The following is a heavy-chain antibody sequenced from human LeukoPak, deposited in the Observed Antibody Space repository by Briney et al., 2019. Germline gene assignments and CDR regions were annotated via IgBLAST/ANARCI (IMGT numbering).Heavy chain of an antibody. V-gene: IGHV4-59*01. Sequence: SETLSLTCTVSGGSISSYYWSWIRQPPGKGLEWIGYIYYSGSTNYNPSLKSRVTISVDTSKNQFSLKLSSVTAADTAVYYCARDRSSGWQGAFDMWGQGTKVTVSS. D-gene: IGHD6-19*01. CDR3: ARDRSSGWQGAFDM. CDR1: GGSISSYY. CDR2: IYYSGST. J-gene: IGHJ3*02.